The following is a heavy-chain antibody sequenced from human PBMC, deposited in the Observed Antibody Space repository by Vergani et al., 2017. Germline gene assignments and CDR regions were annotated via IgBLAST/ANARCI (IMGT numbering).Heavy chain of an antibody. J-gene: IGHJ3*02. D-gene: IGHD2-21*01. V-gene: IGHV3-30-3*01. Sequence: QVQLVESGGGVVQSGRSLRLSCAASGFTFSSYAMHWVRQAPGKGLEWVAVISYDGSNKYYADSVKGRFTISRDNSKNTLYLQMNSLRAEYTAVYYCARDSPPVVVIAYDAFDIWGQGTMVTVSS. CDR1: GFTFSSYA. CDR2: ISYDGSNK. CDR3: ARDSPPVVVIAYDAFDI.